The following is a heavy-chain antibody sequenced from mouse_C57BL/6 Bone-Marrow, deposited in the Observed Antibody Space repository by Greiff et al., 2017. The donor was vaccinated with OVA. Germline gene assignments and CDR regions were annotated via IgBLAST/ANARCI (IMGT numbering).Heavy chain of an antibody. CDR3: ARVGITTFDY. D-gene: IGHD1-1*01. CDR1: GYTFTSYW. V-gene: IGHV1-64*01. Sequence: QVQLQQPGAELVKPGASVKLSCKASGYTFTSYWMHWVKQRPGQGLEWIGMIHPNSGSTNYNEKFKSKATLTVDKSSSTAYMQLSSLTSEDSAGYCCARVGITTFDYWGQGTTLTVSS. J-gene: IGHJ2*01. CDR2: IHPNSGST.